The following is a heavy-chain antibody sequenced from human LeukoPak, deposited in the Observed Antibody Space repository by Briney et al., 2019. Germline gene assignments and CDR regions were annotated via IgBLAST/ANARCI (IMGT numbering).Heavy chain of an antibody. D-gene: IGHD1-1*01. Sequence: SVKVSCKASGGTFSSYAISWVRQAPGQGLEWMGRIIPILGIANYAQKFQGRVTITADKSTSTAYMELSSLRSEDTAVYYCARDGYNWNGGYYFDYWGQGTLVTVSP. J-gene: IGHJ4*02. CDR1: GGTFSSYA. CDR3: ARDGYNWNGGYYFDY. CDR2: IIPILGIA. V-gene: IGHV1-69*04.